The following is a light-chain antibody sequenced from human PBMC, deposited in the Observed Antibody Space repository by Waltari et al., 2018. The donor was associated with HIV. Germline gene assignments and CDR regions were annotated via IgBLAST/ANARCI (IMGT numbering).Light chain of an antibody. J-gene: IGLJ2*01. Sequence: QSALTQPPSASGSPGQSVTISCTGTSSDVGGYNYVSWYQQPPGKAPKLMIYDVSKRPSGVPDRFFGSKSGNTASLTVSGLQAEGEADYYCSSYAGSNNLVFGGGTKLTVL. CDR3: SSYAGSNNLV. CDR1: SSDVGGYNY. V-gene: IGLV2-8*01. CDR2: DVS.